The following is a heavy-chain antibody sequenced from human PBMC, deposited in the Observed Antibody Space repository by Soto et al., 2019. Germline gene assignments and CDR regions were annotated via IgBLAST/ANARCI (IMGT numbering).Heavy chain of an antibody. J-gene: IGHJ6*02. CDR2: MNPNSGNT. CDR3: ARVMGREGSSSVPYYYYGMDV. Sequence: EASVKVSCKASGYTFTSYDINWVRQATGQGLEWMGWMNPNSGNTGYAQKFQGRVTMTRNTSISTAYMELSSLRSEDTAVYYCARVMGREGSSSVPYYYYGMDVWGQGTTVTVSS. V-gene: IGHV1-8*01. CDR1: GYTFTSYD. D-gene: IGHD6-6*01.